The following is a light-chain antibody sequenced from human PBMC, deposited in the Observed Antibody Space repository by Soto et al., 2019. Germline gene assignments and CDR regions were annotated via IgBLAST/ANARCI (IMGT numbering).Light chain of an antibody. J-gene: IGKJ4*01. CDR1: QGISTS. CDR3: LQHSSYPLT. CDR2: AAS. Sequence: DIQMTQSPSAMSASVGDRVTITCRASQGISTSLAWFQQKPGKVPERLIYAASSLQSGVPSRFSGSGSGTEFTLTISSLQPEDFATYYCLQHSSYPLTFGGGTKVDIK. V-gene: IGKV1-17*03.